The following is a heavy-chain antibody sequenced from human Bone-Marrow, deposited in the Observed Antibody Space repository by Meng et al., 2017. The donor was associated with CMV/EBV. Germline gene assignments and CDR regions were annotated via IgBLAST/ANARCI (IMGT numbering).Heavy chain of an antibody. V-gene: IGHV1-46*01. Sequence: ASVKVSCKASGYTFTSYYMHWVRQAPGQGLEWMGIINPSGGSTSYAQKFQGRVTMTRDTSTSTVYMELSSLRSEDTAVYYCARGDHGIVVPAAPDYWGQGSLVTVSS. CDR3: ARGDHGIVVPAAPDY. CDR2: INPSGGST. J-gene: IGHJ4*02. CDR1: GYTFTSYY. D-gene: IGHD2-2*01.